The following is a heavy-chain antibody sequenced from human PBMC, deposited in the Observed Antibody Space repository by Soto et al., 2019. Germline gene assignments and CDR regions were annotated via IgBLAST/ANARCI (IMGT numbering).Heavy chain of an antibody. CDR1: GFTFRNYK. Sequence: GGSLRLSCEASGFTFRNYKMNWVRQAPGKGLEWVSQISIGSSSMDYADSVKGRFIISRDNAKNSLYLQMTSLRAEDTAVYYCARSGAPGTVDYWGQGTLVTVSS. CDR3: ARSGAPGTVDY. J-gene: IGHJ4*02. V-gene: IGHV3-48*04. CDR2: ISIGSSSM. D-gene: IGHD6-13*01.